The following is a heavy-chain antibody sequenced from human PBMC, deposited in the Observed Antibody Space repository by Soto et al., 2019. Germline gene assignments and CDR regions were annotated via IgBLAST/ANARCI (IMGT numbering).Heavy chain of an antibody. CDR3: ARDPFFGAIDF. V-gene: IGHV3-33*01. D-gene: IGHD3-16*01. CDR2: IWYDGSNK. Sequence: GGSPRISCAASGFTFSSYGMHWVRQAPGKGLEWVAVIWYDGSNKYYADSVKGRFTISRDNSKNTLYPQMNSLRAEDTAAYYCARDPFFGAIDFWGLGTLVTVSS. J-gene: IGHJ4*02. CDR1: GFTFSSYG.